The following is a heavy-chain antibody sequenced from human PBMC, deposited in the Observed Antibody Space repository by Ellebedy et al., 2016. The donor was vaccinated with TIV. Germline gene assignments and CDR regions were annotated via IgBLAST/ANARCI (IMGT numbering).Heavy chain of an antibody. D-gene: IGHD1-20*01. Sequence: GGSLRLSCAASGFTASYTYMSWVRQAPGKGLEWVSVIHTGGDTYYADSVKGRFTISRDSSKNTLYLQMNSLRAEDTAVYYCARRITGTYGDDALDIWGQGTMVTVSS. V-gene: IGHV3-53*01. CDR1: GFTASYTY. CDR2: IHTGGDT. CDR3: ARRITGTYGDDALDI. J-gene: IGHJ3*02.